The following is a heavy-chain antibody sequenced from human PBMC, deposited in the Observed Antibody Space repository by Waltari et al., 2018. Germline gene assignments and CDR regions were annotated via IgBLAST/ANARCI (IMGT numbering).Heavy chain of an antibody. V-gene: IGHV4-30-2*01. J-gene: IGHJ4*02. CDR3: ASGRIAAAGSLGY. Sequence: QLQLQESGSGLVKPSQTLSLTCAVSGGSISSGGYSWSWIRQPPGKGLEWIGYICNSGSTYDNPSLKSRVTRSVDRSKNQFSLKLSSVTAADTAVYYCASGRIAAAGSLGYWGQGTLVTVSS. D-gene: IGHD6-13*01. CDR2: ICNSGST. CDR1: GGSISSGGYS.